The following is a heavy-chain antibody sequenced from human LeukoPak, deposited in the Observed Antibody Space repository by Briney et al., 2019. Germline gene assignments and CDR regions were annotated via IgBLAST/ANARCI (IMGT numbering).Heavy chain of an antibody. J-gene: IGHJ4*02. Sequence: SETLSLTCAVYGGSLSGYYWSWIRQPPGKGLEWIGEINHSGSTNYNPSLKSRVTISVDTSKNQFSLKLSSVTAADTAVYYCASFPQRWLPPAHWGQGTLVTVSS. CDR3: ASFPQRWLPPAH. D-gene: IGHD5-18*01. V-gene: IGHV4-34*01. CDR1: GGSLSGYY. CDR2: INHSGST.